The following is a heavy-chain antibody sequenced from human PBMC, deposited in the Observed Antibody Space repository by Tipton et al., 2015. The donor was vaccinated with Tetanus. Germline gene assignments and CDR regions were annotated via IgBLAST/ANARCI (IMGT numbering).Heavy chain of an antibody. V-gene: IGHV1-18*01. D-gene: IGHD6-19*01. CDR3: ARVPTNPLAVDRPTDY. J-gene: IGHJ4*02. CDR2: ISVYNGNT. Sequence: QSGPEVKKPGASAKVSCKASGYTFNTFGISWVRQAPGQGLEWMGWISVYNGNTNYAQNVQGRVTMTTDTPTSTAYMELRSLRSDDTAVYYCARVPTNPLAVDRPTDYWGQGTLVTVSS. CDR1: GYTFNTFG.